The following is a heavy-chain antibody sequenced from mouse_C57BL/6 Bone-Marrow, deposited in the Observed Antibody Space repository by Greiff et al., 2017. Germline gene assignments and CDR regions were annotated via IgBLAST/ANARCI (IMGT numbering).Heavy chain of an antibody. CDR2: IYPGDGDT. V-gene: IGHV1-82*01. CDR3: ARSVVADYYARDY. Sequence: QVQLKESGPELVKPGASVKISCKASGYAFSSSWMNWVKQRPGKGLEWIRRIYPGDGDTNYNGKFKGKATLTADKSSSTAYMQLSSLTSEDSAVYFCARSVVADYYARDYWGQGTSVTVSS. D-gene: IGHD1-1*01. J-gene: IGHJ4*01. CDR1: GYAFSSSW.